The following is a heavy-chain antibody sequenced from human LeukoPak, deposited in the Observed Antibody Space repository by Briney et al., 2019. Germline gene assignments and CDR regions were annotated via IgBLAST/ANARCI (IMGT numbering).Heavy chain of an antibody. V-gene: IGHV4-34*01. J-gene: IGHJ6*04. CDR3: ARGYCSSTSCYRDYYYYYGMDV. Sequence: SETLSLTCAVYGGFFSGYYWSWIRQPPGKGLEWIGEINHSGSTNYNPSLKSRVTISVDTSKNQFSLKLSSVTAADTAVYYCARGYCSSTSCYRDYYYYYGMDVWGKGTTVTVSS. CDR1: GGFFSGYY. CDR2: INHSGST. D-gene: IGHD2-2*02.